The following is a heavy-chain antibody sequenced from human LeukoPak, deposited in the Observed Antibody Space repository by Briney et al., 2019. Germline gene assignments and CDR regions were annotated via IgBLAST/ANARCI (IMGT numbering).Heavy chain of an antibody. J-gene: IGHJ4*02. V-gene: IGHV1-18*01. CDR3: ARVEADYDSSGYHAFDY. CDR1: GYTFTSYG. CDR2: ISACNGNT. Sequence: ASVKVSCKASGYTFTSYGISWVRQAPGQGLEWMGWISACNGNTNYAQKLQGRVTMTTDTSTSTAYMELRSLRSDDTAVYYCARVEADYDSSGYHAFDYWGQGTLVTVSS. D-gene: IGHD3-22*01.